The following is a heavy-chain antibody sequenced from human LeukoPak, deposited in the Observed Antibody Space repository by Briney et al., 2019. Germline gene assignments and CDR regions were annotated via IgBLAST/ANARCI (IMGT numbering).Heavy chain of an antibody. D-gene: IGHD1-26*01. CDR3: ARATWGYYYYMDV. Sequence: SETLSLTCTVSDGSISSSSYYWGWIRQPPGKGLEWIGSIYYSGSTYYNPSLKSRVTISLDTSRNQFSLKLSSVTAADTAVYYCARATWGYYYYMDVWGKGTTVTVSS. J-gene: IGHJ6*03. CDR1: DGSISSSSYY. V-gene: IGHV4-39*07. CDR2: IYYSGST.